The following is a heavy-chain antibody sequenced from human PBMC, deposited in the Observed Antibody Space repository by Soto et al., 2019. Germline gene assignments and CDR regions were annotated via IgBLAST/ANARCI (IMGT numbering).Heavy chain of an antibody. Sequence: QVQLVESAGGVVHPGRSLRLSCAASGFTFSSYGMHWVRQAPGKGLEWVAVIWYDGSNKYYADSVKGRFTISRDNSKNTLYLQMNSLRAEDTAVYYCARAYDIAVAGHFDYWGQGTLVTVSS. J-gene: IGHJ4*02. D-gene: IGHD6-19*01. V-gene: IGHV3-33*01. CDR3: ARAYDIAVAGHFDY. CDR2: IWYDGSNK. CDR1: GFTFSSYG.